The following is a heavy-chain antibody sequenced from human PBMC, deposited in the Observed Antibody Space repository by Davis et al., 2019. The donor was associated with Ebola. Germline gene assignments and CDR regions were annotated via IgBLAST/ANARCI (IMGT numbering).Heavy chain of an antibody. CDR3: ARQDPGDQGDS. V-gene: IGHV4-59*08. J-gene: IGHJ4*02. D-gene: IGHD2-21*01. Sequence: SETLSLTCSVSDDSISNYYWSWIRQPSGKGLEWIGSMYYNMYTNYNPSLKSRVSISVDMSKNQFSLKLTSVTAPDTAVYYCARQDPGDQGDSWGQGTLVTVSS. CDR2: MYYNMYT. CDR1: DDSISNYY.